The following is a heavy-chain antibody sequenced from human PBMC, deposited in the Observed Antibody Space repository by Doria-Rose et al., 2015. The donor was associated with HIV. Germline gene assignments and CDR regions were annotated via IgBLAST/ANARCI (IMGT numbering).Heavy chain of an antibody. CDR2: ISSTSAHI. CDR3: ATGVTLDY. CDR1: GFTFSSHR. D-gene: IGHD3-10*01. J-gene: IGHJ4*02. V-gene: IGHV3-21*01. Sequence: VQLVQSGGGLVRPGGSLRLSCATSGFTFSSHRINWVRQAPGKGLEWVSSISSTSAHINYADSVRGRFTISRDNARNSLYLQMDSLRAEDTAIYYCATGVTLDYWGQGTLVTVSS.